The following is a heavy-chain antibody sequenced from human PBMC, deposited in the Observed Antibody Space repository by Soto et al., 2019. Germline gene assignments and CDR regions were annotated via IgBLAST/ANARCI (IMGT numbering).Heavy chain of an antibody. Sequence: PGESLKISCKGSGYSFTSYWISWVRQMPWKGLEWMGRIDPSDSYTNYSPSFQGHVTISADKSISTAYLQWSSLKASDTAMYYCARHLGRDGYNLHNWFDPWGQGTLVTVSS. J-gene: IGHJ5*02. D-gene: IGHD5-12*01. CDR3: ARHLGRDGYNLHNWFDP. CDR1: GYSFTSYW. CDR2: IDPSDSYT. V-gene: IGHV5-10-1*01.